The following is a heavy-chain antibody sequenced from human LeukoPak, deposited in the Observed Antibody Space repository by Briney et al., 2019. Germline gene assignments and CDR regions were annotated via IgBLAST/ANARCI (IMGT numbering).Heavy chain of an antibody. J-gene: IGHJ3*02. CDR2: ISSSGSTI. D-gene: IGHD3-3*01. CDR1: GFTFSDYY. Sequence: PGGPLRLFCAASGFTFSDYYMSWIRQAPGKGLEWVSYISSSGSTIHYADSVKGRFTISRDNAKNSLYLQMNSLRAEDTAVYYCASLVGYYDFWSGHRGEDAFDIWGQGTMVTVSS. V-gene: IGHV3-11*04. CDR3: ASLVGYYDFWSGHRGEDAFDI.